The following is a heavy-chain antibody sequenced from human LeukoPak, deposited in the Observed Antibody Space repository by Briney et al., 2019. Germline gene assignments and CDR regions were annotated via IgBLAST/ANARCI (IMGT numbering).Heavy chain of an antibody. V-gene: IGHV4-59*12. J-gene: IGHJ4*02. Sequence: SETLSLTCTVSGGSISSYYWSWIRQPPGKGLDWIGYIYYSGSTNYNPSLKSRVTISVDTSKNQFSLKLSSVTAADTAVYYCARDRGYDYVWGSYRYDYWGQGTLVTVSS. CDR3: ARDRGYDYVWGSYRYDY. D-gene: IGHD3-16*02. CDR1: GGSISSYY. CDR2: IYYSGST.